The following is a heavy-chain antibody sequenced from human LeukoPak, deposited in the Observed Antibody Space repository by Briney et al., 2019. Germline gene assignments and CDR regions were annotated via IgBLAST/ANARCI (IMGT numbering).Heavy chain of an antibody. CDR1: GGSISSGDYY. D-gene: IGHD2-2*01. J-gene: IGHJ6*02. Sequence: PSETLSLTCTVSGGSISSGDYYWSWVRQPPGKGLEWIGYIYYSGSTYYNPSLKNRVTISVDTSKNQFSLKLSSVTATDTAVYYCARDGPAYTSRWYDYYYGLDVWGQGTTVTVSS. CDR3: ARDGPAYTSRWYDYYYGLDV. CDR2: IYYSGST. V-gene: IGHV4-30-4*01.